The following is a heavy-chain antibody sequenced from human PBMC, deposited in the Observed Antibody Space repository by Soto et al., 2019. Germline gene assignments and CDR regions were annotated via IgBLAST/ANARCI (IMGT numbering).Heavy chain of an antibody. CDR2: IDPSDSYT. J-gene: IGHJ5*02. CDR1: GYSFTSYW. Sequence: GESLKISCKGSGYSFTSYWISWVRQMPGKGLEWMGWIDPSDSYTNYSPSFQGHVTISADKSISTAYLQWSSLKASDTAMYYCARPYCSGGSCYDENWFDPWGQGTLVTVSS. D-gene: IGHD2-15*01. CDR3: ARPYCSGGSCYDENWFDP. V-gene: IGHV5-10-1*01.